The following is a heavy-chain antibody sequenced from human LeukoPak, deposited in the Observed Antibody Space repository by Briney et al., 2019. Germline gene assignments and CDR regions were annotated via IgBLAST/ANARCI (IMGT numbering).Heavy chain of an antibody. D-gene: IGHD6-13*01. Sequence: PGGSLRLSCAASGFTFDYYAMHWVRQAPGKGLEWVSLISGDGGSTYYTDPVKGRFTISRDNSKNSLYLQMNSLRTEDTALYYCAQDKGGSSWYYLDSWGQGTLVTVSS. J-gene: IGHJ4*02. CDR2: ISGDGGST. CDR1: GFTFDYYA. CDR3: AQDKGGSSWYYLDS. V-gene: IGHV3-43*02.